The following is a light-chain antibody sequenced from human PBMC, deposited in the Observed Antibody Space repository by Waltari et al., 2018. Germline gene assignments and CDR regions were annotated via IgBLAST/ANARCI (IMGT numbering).Light chain of an antibody. CDR2: DAS. CDR1: QSVGSY. CDR3: QQRSIWPPLT. Sequence: DIVLTQSPATLSLSPGERATLSCRASQSVGSYLAWYQQRPGQAPRLLIYDASNRATGIPARFSGSGSGTDFTLTISSLEPEDFAVYYCQQRSIWPPLTFGGGTKVEIK. V-gene: IGKV3-11*01. J-gene: IGKJ4*01.